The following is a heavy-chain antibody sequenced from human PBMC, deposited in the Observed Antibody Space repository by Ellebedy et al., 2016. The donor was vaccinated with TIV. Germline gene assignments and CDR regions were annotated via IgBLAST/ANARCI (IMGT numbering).Heavy chain of an antibody. D-gene: IGHD1-20*01. CDR3: ARVVEPRRGRYNYNHWYYFDY. CDR2: IIPMYGTA. V-gene: IGHV1-69*13. Sequence: SVKVSCXASGGTFSIYSISWVRQAPGQGLEWMGGIIPMYGTANYAQKFQGRVTITADESTSTAYMELSSLRSEDTAVYYCARVVEPRRGRYNYNHWYYFDYWGQGTLVTVSS. J-gene: IGHJ4*02. CDR1: GGTFSIYS.